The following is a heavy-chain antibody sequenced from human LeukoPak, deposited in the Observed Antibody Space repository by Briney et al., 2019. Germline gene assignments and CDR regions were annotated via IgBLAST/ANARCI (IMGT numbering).Heavy chain of an antibody. CDR2: IYHSGST. V-gene: IGHV4-38-2*02. CDR3: ARCPSSGYLFDY. CDR1: GYSISSGYY. J-gene: IGHJ4*02. D-gene: IGHD3-22*01. Sequence: SETLSLTCTVSGYSISSGYYWGWIRQPPGKGLEWIGSIYHSGSTYYNPSLKSRVTISVDTSKNQFSLKLSSVTAADTAVYYCARCPSSGYLFDYWGQGTLVTVSS.